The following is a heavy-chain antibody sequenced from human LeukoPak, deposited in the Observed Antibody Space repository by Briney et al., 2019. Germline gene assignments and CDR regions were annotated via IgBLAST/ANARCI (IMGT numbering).Heavy chain of an antibody. CDR1: GYTFTGYY. CDR3: AKNYDSSGSIFDY. Sequence: ASAKVSCKASGYTFTGYYMHWVRQAPGQGLEWMGWINPNSGGTNYAQKFQGRVTMTRDTSISTAYMELSRLRSDDTAVYYCAKNYDSSGSIFDYWGQGTQVTVSS. D-gene: IGHD3-22*01. CDR2: INPNSGGT. J-gene: IGHJ4*02. V-gene: IGHV1-2*02.